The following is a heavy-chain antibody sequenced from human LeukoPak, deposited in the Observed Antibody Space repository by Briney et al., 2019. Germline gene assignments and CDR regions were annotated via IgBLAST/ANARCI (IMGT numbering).Heavy chain of an antibody. D-gene: IGHD6-13*01. CDR3: ASKLYSKTNNWFDP. V-gene: IGHV4-30-4*01. Sequence: PSETLSLTCAVYGGSFSGYYWSWIRQPPGKGLEWIGYIYYSGSTYYNPSLKSRVTISVDTSKNQFSLKLSSVTAADTAVYYCASKLYSKTNNWFDPWGQGTLVTVSS. CDR1: GGSFSGYY. J-gene: IGHJ5*02. CDR2: IYYSGST.